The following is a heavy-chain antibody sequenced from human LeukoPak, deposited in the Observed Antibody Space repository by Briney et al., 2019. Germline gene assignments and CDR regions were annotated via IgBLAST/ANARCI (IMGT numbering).Heavy chain of an antibody. CDR3: ARDRGMGELRPRTTNRGPFDY. V-gene: IGHV3-30*04. J-gene: IGHJ4*02. Sequence: PGGSLRLSCAASGFTFSSYAMDWVRQAPGKGLEWVAVISYDGSNKYYADSVKGRFTISRDNSKNTLYLQMNSLRAEDTAVYYCARDRGMGELRPRTTNRGPFDYGGQGTLVTVSS. CDR1: GFTFSSYA. CDR2: ISYDGSNK. D-gene: IGHD3-16*01.